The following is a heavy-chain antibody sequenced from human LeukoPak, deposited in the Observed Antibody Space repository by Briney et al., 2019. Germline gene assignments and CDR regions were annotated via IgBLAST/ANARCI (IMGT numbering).Heavy chain of an antibody. V-gene: IGHV4-39*02. J-gene: IGHJ3*02. D-gene: IGHD3-22*01. CDR1: DGSIIYNNHY. Sequence: PSETLSLTCTVSDGSIIYNNHYWGWTRQPPGKGLEWIGSISYSGGTAYNPSLRSRVTISVDTSKNQFSLKVNSVTAADTAVYYCAREVEYYDSSGYRPHAFDIWGQGTLVTVSS. CDR3: AREVEYYDSSGYRPHAFDI. CDR2: ISYSGGT.